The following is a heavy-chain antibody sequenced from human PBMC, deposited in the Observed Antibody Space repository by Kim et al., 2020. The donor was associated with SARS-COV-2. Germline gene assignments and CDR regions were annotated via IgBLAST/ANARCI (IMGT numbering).Heavy chain of an antibody. CDR3: AKVAKWGVYDILTGFYRPFDY. Sequence: RLTISRDNSKNTVYRQMNSLRAEDTAVYYCAKVAKWGVYDILTGFYRPFDYWGQGTLVTVSS. J-gene: IGHJ4*02. D-gene: IGHD3-9*01. V-gene: IGHV3-23*01.